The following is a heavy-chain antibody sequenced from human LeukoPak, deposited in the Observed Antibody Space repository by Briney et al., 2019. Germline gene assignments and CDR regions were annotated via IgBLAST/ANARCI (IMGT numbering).Heavy chain of an antibody. V-gene: IGHV3-9*01. CDR1: GFTFDDYA. CDR3: AKDSAAVAVAPAGY. CDR2: ISWNSGSI. D-gene: IGHD6-19*01. Sequence: GGSLRLSCAASGFTFDDYAMHWVRQAPGKGLEWVSGISWNSGSIGYADSVKGRFTISRDSAKNSLYLQMNSLRAEDTALYYCAKDSAAVAVAPAGYWGQGTLVTVSS. J-gene: IGHJ4*02.